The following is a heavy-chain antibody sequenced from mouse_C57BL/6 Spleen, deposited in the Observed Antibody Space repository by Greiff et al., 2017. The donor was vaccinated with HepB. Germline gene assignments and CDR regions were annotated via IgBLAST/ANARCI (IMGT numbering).Heavy chain of an antibody. V-gene: IGHV1-61*01. D-gene: IGHD1-2*01. CDR1: GYTFTSYW. Sequence: QVQLQQPGAELVRPGSSVKLSCKASGYTFTSYWMDWVKQRPGKGLEWIGNIYPSESETHYNQKFKDKATLTVDKSSSTAYVQISSLTSEDTAFYYCARLLRPASYWGQGTTLTVSS. CDR3: ARLLRPASY. CDR2: IYPSESET. J-gene: IGHJ2*01.